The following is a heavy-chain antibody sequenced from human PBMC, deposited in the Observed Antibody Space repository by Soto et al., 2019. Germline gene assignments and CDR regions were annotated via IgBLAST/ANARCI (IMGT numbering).Heavy chain of an antibody. CDR2: ISSPTNYI. CDR1: GLTFTRYS. J-gene: IGHJ4*02. V-gene: IGHV3-21*04. CDR3: ARESEDLTSNLDY. Sequence: LTFSCAASGLTFTRYSMNWVRQAPGKGLEWVSSISSPTNYIYYADSMKGRLTVSRDNAKNSVYLDMNSLSAQDSAVYYWARESEDLTSNLDYWGQGTLVTVSS.